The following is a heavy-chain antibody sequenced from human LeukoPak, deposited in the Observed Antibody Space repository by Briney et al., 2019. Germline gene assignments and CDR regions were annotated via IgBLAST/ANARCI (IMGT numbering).Heavy chain of an antibody. Sequence: ASVKVSCKASGYTFTSYGISWVRQAPRQGLEWMGWISAYNGNTNYAQKLQGRVTMTTDTSTSTAYMELRSLRFDDTAVYYCATRGTGYGDALDAFDIWGQGTMVTVSS. CDR3: ATRGTGYGDALDAFDI. D-gene: IGHD4-17*01. CDR1: GYTFTSYG. CDR2: ISAYNGNT. V-gene: IGHV1-18*01. J-gene: IGHJ3*02.